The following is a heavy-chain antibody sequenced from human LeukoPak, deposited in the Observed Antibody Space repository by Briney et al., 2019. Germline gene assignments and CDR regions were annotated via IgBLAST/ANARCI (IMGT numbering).Heavy chain of an antibody. Sequence: SETLSLTCTVSSGSIGSSSNYWGWIRQAPGKGLEWIGNVYYSGSTYYNPSLKSRVTISVDTSKNQFSLKLSSVTAADTAVYYCARYQVRGYSYGYYFDYWGQGTLVTVSS. CDR2: VYYSGST. D-gene: IGHD5-18*01. V-gene: IGHV4-39*07. CDR1: SGSIGSSSNY. J-gene: IGHJ4*02. CDR3: ARYQVRGYSYGYYFDY.